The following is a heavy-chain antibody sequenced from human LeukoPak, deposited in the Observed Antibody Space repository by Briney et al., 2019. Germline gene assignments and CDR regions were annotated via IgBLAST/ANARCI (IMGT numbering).Heavy chain of an antibody. Sequence: GESLKISCKGSGYSFTSYWIGWVRQMPGKGLEWMGIIYPGDSDTRYSPSFQGQVTISADKSISTAYLQWSSLKASDTAMYYCARLGDRPSDNWNEGDYWGQGTLVTVSS. V-gene: IGHV5-51*01. J-gene: IGHJ4*02. D-gene: IGHD1-20*01. CDR1: GYSFTSYW. CDR2: IYPGDSDT. CDR3: ARLGDRPSDNWNEGDY.